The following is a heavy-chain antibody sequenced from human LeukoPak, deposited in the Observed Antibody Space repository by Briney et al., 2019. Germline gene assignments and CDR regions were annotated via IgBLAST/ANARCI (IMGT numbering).Heavy chain of an antibody. CDR3: ARAYGYLDY. CDR2: ISNSSSYI. Sequence: GGSLRLSCAASGFTFSSYSMNWVRQAPGKGLEWFSSISNSSSYIYYADSVKARFTISRDNAKNSLYLQMNSLRAEDTAAYYCARAYGYLDYWGQGTLVTVSS. J-gene: IGHJ4*02. D-gene: IGHD5-24*01. CDR1: GFTFSSYS. V-gene: IGHV3-21*01.